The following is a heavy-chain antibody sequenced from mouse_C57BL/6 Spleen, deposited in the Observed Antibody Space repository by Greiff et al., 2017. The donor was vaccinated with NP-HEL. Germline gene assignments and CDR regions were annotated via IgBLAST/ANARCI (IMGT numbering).Heavy chain of an antibody. CDR3: ARIPYYEGAMDY. Sequence: VQLQQSGPELVKPGASVKISCKASGYTFTDYYMNWVKQSHGKSLEWIGDINPNNGGTSYNQKFKGKATLTVDKSSSTAYMELRSLTSEDSAVYYCARIPYYEGAMDYWGQGTSVTVSS. J-gene: IGHJ4*01. CDR1: GYTFTDYY. D-gene: IGHD1-1*02. V-gene: IGHV1-26*01. CDR2: INPNNGGT.